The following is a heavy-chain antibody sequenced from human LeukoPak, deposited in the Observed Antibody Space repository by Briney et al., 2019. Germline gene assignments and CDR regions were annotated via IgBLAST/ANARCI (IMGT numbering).Heavy chain of an antibody. CDR1: GYSFSNYG. J-gene: IGHJ3*02. CDR2: ISAFGDT. V-gene: IGHV1-18*01. CDR3: ARLFRAAGTFDAFDI. Sequence: ASVKVSCKASGYSFSNYGFSWVRQAPGQGFEWMGWISAFGDTKYAQNFQGRVTMTTDTSTSTAYMELRSLRSDDTAVYYCARLFRAAGTFDAFDIWGQGTMVTVSS. D-gene: IGHD6-13*01.